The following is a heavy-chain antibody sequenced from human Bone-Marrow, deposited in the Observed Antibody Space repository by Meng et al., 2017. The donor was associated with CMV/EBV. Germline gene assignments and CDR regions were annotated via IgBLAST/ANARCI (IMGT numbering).Heavy chain of an antibody. CDR3: ARDTKNPGLEWLDYYGMDV. J-gene: IGHJ6*02. CDR2: INPNSGGT. Sequence: ASVKVSCKASGYTFTGYYMHWVRQAPGQGLEWMGWINPNSGGTNYAQKFQGRVTMTRDTSISTAYMELSSLRSEDTAVYYCARDTKNPGLEWLDYYGMDVWGQGTTVTVSS. CDR1: GYTFTGYY. D-gene: IGHD3-3*01. V-gene: IGHV1-2*02.